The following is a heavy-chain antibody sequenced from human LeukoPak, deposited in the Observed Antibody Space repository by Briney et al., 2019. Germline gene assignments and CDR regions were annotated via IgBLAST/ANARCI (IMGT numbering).Heavy chain of an antibody. CDR2: IYYSGGT. D-gene: IGHD3-22*01. J-gene: IGHJ3*02. V-gene: IGHV4-59*01. Sequence: SETLSLTCTVSGGSISSYYWNWIRQPPGKGLEWFGYIYYSGGTNYNPSLKSRVTISLDTFKNQFSLKLSSVTAADTAVYYCAGASLYYDSSGQRTFDIWGQGTMVTVSS. CDR1: GGSISSYY. CDR3: AGASLYYDSSGQRTFDI.